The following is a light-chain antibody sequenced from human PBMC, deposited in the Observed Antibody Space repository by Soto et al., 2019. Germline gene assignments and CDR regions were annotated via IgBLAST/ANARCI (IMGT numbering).Light chain of an antibody. Sequence: DIPMTQSPSTLSASVGDRVTITCRASQSISSWLAWYQQKPGKAPKLLIYGASSLESGVPSRFSGSGSGTEFTLTISSLQPDDFATYYCQQYNSYRTFGQRTKVEIK. CDR2: GAS. V-gene: IGKV1-5*01. J-gene: IGKJ1*01. CDR3: QQYNSYRT. CDR1: QSISSW.